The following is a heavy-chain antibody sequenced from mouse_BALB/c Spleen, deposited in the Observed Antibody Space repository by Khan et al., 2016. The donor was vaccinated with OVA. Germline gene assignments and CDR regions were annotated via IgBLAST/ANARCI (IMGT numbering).Heavy chain of an antibody. D-gene: IGHD1-1*01. CDR1: GFTFSSYG. J-gene: IGHJ2*01. CDR3: SRQPGYYGSRSYFVY. Sequence: VQLKESGGDSVKPGGSLKLSCAASGFTFSSYGMSWVRRTPDKRLEWVATISSGGSYTYYPDSVKGRFTISRDNAKNTLYLQMSSLKSEDTAMYYCSRQPGYYGSRSYFVYWGQGTTLTVSS. V-gene: IGHV5-6*01. CDR2: ISSGGSYT.